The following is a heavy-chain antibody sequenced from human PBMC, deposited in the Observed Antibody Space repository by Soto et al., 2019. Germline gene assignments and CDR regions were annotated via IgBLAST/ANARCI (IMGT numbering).Heavy chain of an antibody. Sequence: PGGSLRLSCAASGFTFSSYGMHWVRQAPGKGLEWVAVISYDGSNKYYADSVKGRFTISRDNSKNTLYLQMNSLRAEDTAVYYCASSYDFWSGYFNPVDYWGQGTMVTVYS. J-gene: IGHJ4*02. D-gene: IGHD3-3*01. CDR3: ASSYDFWSGYFNPVDY. CDR1: GFTFSSYG. V-gene: IGHV3-30*03. CDR2: ISYDGSNK.